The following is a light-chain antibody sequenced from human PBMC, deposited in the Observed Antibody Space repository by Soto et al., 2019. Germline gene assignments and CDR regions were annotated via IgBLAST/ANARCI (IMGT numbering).Light chain of an antibody. Sequence: QSVLTQPPSVSAAPGQKVTISCSGSSSNIGNNYVSWYQQLPGTAPKLPIYENNKRPSGIPDRFSGSKSGTSATLGITGLQTGDEADYYCGTLDSSLSAGWVFGGGTKLTVL. V-gene: IGLV1-51*02. CDR2: ENN. J-gene: IGLJ3*02. CDR3: GTLDSSLSAGWV. CDR1: SSNIGNNY.